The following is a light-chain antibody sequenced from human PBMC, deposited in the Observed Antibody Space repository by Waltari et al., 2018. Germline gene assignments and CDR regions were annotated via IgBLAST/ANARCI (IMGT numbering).Light chain of an antibody. CDR1: HSITNW. CDR3: QQYDNYWT. V-gene: IGKV1-5*03. Sequence: DIQMTQSPSTLSASVGDRVTITCRASHSITNWLAWYQQKPGKAPKLLIYRASNLESVVPSRFSGSGSGTEFTLTISSLQPDDFATYYCQQYDNYWTFGQGTKVEIK. J-gene: IGKJ1*01. CDR2: RAS.